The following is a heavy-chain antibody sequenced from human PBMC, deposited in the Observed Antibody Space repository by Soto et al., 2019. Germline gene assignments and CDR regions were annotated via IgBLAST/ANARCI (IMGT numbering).Heavy chain of an antibody. J-gene: IGHJ6*02. CDR1: GYPFTKFG. Sequence: QPQLVQSGVELKKPGASVRVSCKASGYPFTKFGINWVRQAPGQGLEWMGWISGHSGGTKYGPKFRDRLTMVKDTSSKTAYMELRSMKSADTAVYYCAKDGGHGARMHICGMDVWGQGTTVTVSS. CDR2: ISGHSGGT. V-gene: IGHV1-18*01. CDR3: AKDGGHGARMHICGMDV. D-gene: IGHD1-26*01.